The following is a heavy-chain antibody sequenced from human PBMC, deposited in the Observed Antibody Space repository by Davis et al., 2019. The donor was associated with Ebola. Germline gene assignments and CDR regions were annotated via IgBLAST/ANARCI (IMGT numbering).Heavy chain of an antibody. CDR2: INTNTGNP. Sequence: ASVKVSCKASGYTFTSYAMNWVRQAPGQGLEWMGWINTNTGNPTYAQGFTGRFVFSLDTSVSTAYLQISSLKAEDTAVYYCARGAYDILTGYYRPDYYYGMDVWGKGTTVTVSS. V-gene: IGHV7-4-1*02. D-gene: IGHD3-9*01. CDR1: GYTFTSYA. CDR3: ARGAYDILTGYYRPDYYYGMDV. J-gene: IGHJ6*04.